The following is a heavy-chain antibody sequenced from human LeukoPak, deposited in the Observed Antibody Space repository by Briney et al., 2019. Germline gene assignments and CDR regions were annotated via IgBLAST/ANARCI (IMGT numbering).Heavy chain of an antibody. CDR3: AREGVVVSAAVDY. CDR2: ISISGSTI. V-gene: IGHV3-48*03. J-gene: IGHJ4*02. D-gene: IGHD2-2*01. CDR1: GFTFSNYE. Sequence: PGGSLRLSCAASGFTFSNYEMNWVRQALGKGLEWVSYISISGSTIYYADSVKGRFTISRDNAKNSLYLQMSSLRAEDTAVYYCAREGVVVSAAVDYWGQGTLVTVSS.